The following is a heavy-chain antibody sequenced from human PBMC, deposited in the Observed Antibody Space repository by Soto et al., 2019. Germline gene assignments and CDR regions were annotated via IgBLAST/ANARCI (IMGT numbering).Heavy chain of an antibody. CDR3: ARDQGGYYDSSGYYYRAFDI. CDR1: GGSVSSGSYY. V-gene: IGHV4-61*01. D-gene: IGHD3-22*01. J-gene: IGHJ3*02. Sequence: QVQLQESGPGLVKPSETLSLTCTVSGGSVSSGSYYWSWIRQPPGKGLEWIGYIYYSGSTNYNPSLKSRVTISVDTSKNQFSLKLSSVTAADTAVYYCARDQGGYYDSSGYYYRAFDIWGQGTMVTVSS. CDR2: IYYSGST.